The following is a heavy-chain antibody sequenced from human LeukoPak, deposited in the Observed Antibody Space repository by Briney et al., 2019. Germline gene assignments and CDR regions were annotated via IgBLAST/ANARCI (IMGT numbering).Heavy chain of an antibody. Sequence: GESLRISCTGSGYTFTNNFITWVRQITEKNLEWLGRIDPRNSHTDYSPSFQGHVTISTDKSINTAYLQWETLKASDTAIYYCARGRGWTDYWGQGTLVTVSS. J-gene: IGHJ4*02. CDR1: GYTFTNNF. D-gene: IGHD6-19*01. CDR2: IDPRNSHT. V-gene: IGHV5-10-1*01. CDR3: ARGRGWTDY.